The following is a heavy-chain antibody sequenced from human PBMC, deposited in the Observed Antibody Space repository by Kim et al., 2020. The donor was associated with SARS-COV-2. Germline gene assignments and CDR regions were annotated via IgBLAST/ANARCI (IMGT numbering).Heavy chain of an antibody. J-gene: IGHJ4*02. V-gene: IGHV7-4-1*02. CDR2: INTNTGNT. CDR3: ARTRLSRVATIGNLDY. CDR1: GYTFTSYA. D-gene: IGHD5-12*01. Sequence: ASVKVSCKASGYTFTSYAMNWVRQPPGQGLEWMGWINTNTGNTTYAQGFTGRFVFSLDTSVSTAYLQISSLKAEDTAVYYCARTRLSRVATIGNLDYWGQGTLVTVSS.